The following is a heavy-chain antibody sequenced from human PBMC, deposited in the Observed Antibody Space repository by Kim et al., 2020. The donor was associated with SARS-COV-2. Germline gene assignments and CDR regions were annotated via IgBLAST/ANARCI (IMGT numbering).Heavy chain of an antibody. CDR2: ISSSSSYI. J-gene: IGHJ3*02. Sequence: GGSLRLSCAASGFTFSSYSMNWVRQAPGKGLEWVSSISSSSSYIYYADSVKGRFTISRDNAKNSLYLQMNSLRAEDTAVYYCARDGAAGQIAAPGYMFGAFDIWGQGTMVTVSS. V-gene: IGHV3-21*01. CDR3: ARDGAAGQIAAPGYMFGAFDI. D-gene: IGHD6-6*01. CDR1: GFTFSSYS.